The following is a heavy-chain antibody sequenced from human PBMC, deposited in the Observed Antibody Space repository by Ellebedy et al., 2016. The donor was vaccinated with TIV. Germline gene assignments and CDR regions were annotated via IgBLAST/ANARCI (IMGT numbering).Heavy chain of an antibody. Sequence: AASVKVSCKASGYTFTSYGISWVRQAPGQGLEWMGWISAYNGNTNYAQKLQGRVTMTTDTSTSTAYMELRSLRSDDTAVYYCARSDYYDSSGIPDYWGQGTLVTVSS. D-gene: IGHD3-22*01. CDR3: ARSDYYDSSGIPDY. CDR1: GYTFTSYG. CDR2: ISAYNGNT. J-gene: IGHJ4*02. V-gene: IGHV1-18*01.